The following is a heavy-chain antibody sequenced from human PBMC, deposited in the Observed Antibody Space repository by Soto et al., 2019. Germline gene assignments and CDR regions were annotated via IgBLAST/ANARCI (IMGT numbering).Heavy chain of an antibody. CDR2: IYYSGST. D-gene: IGHD2-21*02. V-gene: IGHV4-39*01. J-gene: IGHJ4*02. Sequence: PSETLSLSCTVSGASINDYYWGWIRQRPGKGLEWIGSIYYSGSTYNNPSLRSRVSMSIDTSKDQFSLKLKSVTAAETALYFCARQRTSVVTQAYFDVWGPGSLVTVSS. CDR3: ARQRTSVVTQAYFDV. CDR1: GASINDYY.